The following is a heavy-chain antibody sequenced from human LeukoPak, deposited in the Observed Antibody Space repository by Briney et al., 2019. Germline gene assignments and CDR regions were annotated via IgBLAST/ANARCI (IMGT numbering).Heavy chain of an antibody. Sequence: PGGSLRLSCAASGLTFSNYAMSWFRQAPGKGLEWVSGITSGFTPHYADSVKGRFTISRDNAKNTFHLHMNSLRAEAPAVYYCAKDYSDSRVGDVFFEYWGQGTLVTVSS. CDR3: AKDYSDSRVGDVFFEY. V-gene: IGHV3-23*01. CDR2: ITSGFTP. CDR1: GLTFSNYA. D-gene: IGHD1-26*01. J-gene: IGHJ4*02.